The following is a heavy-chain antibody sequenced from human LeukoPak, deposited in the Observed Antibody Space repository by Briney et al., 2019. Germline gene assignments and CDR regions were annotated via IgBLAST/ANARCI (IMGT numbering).Heavy chain of an antibody. Sequence: PGGSLRLSCAASGFTFSTYAMTWVRQAPGKGLEWVSTIDGSGGSTYYADSVKGRFTISRDNAKNSLYLQMNSLRAEDTAVYYCARDGGYITGTTELDYWGQGTLVTVSS. CDR3: ARDGGYITGTTELDY. CDR2: IDGSGGST. J-gene: IGHJ4*02. D-gene: IGHD1-7*01. V-gene: IGHV3-23*01. CDR1: GFTFSTYA.